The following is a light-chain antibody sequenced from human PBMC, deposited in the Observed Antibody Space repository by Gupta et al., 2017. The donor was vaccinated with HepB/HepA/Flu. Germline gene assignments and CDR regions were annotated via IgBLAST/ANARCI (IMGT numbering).Light chain of an antibody. J-gene: IGLJ2*01. CDR3: QVWDAQSDRV. Sequence: TCGGDNIGRNSVYWFQQKPGPAPVLVIYYDKERPSGIPVRFPGSNTGNTATLSLSGVEVGDEADYYCQVWDAQSDRVFGGGTKLTVL. CDR1: NIGRNS. CDR2: YDK. V-gene: IGLV3-21*01.